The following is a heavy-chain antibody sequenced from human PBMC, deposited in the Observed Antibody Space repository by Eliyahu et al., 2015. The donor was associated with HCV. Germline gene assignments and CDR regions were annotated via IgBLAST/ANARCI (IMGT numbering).Heavy chain of an antibody. CDR3: ARAYSGSYYDIRHFDY. Sequence: QVQLVESGGGLVKPGGSLRLSCAASGFTFSDYYMSWIRQAPGKGLEWVSYISSSSSYTNYADSVKGRFTISRDNAKNSLYLQMNSLRAEDTAVYYCARAYSGSYYDIRHFDYWGQGTLVTVSS. CDR2: ISSSSSYT. D-gene: IGHD1-26*01. J-gene: IGHJ4*02. CDR1: GFTFSDYY. V-gene: IGHV3-11*05.